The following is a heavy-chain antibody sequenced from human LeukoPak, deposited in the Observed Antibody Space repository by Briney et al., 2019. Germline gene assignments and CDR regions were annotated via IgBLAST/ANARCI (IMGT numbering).Heavy chain of an antibody. V-gene: IGHV3-30*04. CDR3: ARDHRGYSWSWYFDL. CDR2: ISYDGSNK. CDR1: GFTFSRYA. D-gene: IGHD5-18*01. J-gene: IGHJ2*01. Sequence: TGGSLRLSCAASGFTFSRYAMHWVRQAPGKGLEWVAVISYDGSNKYYADSVKGRFTISRDNSKNTLYLQMNSLRAEDTAVYYCARDHRGYSWSWYFDLWGRGTLVTVSS.